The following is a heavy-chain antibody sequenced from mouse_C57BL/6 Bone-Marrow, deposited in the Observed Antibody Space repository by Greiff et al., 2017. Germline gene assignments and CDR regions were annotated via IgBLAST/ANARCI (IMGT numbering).Heavy chain of an antibody. V-gene: IGHV5-6*02. CDR2: ISSGGSYT. CDR1: GFSFSSSG. J-gene: IGHJ4*01. Sequence: EVKLEESGRDLVKPGGSLQLPCAASGFSFSSSGMSWVRQTPDKRLEWVATISSGGSYTYYPDSVKGRFTISRDNAKNTLYLQMSSLKSEDTAMYYCARPSGDYWGQGTSVTVSS. CDR3: ARPSGDY.